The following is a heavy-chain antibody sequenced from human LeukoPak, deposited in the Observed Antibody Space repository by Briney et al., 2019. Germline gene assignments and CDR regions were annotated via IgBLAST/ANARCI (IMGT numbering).Heavy chain of an antibody. Sequence: PSETLSLTCTVSGGSMNHHYWSWVRQPPGKEPERIAYIYDSGSGATTDYNASLRSRVTISVDTSKRQFSLRLHSVTAADTAVYYCAEVPRDWGQGTLVTVSS. V-gene: IGHV4-59*11. CDR1: GGSMNHHY. CDR3: AEVPRD. J-gene: IGHJ4*02. CDR2: IYDSGSGATT.